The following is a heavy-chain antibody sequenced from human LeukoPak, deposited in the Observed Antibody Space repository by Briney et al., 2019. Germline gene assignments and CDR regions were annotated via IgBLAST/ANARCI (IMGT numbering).Heavy chain of an antibody. CDR2: ISSGGGST. V-gene: IGHV3-23*01. CDR1: GFTFNSYA. J-gene: IGHJ1*01. CDR3: ARGYGSGSYYSEYFQH. D-gene: IGHD3-10*01. Sequence: GGSLRLSCAASGFTFNSYAMSWVRQAPGKGLEWVSTISSGGGSTYDADSVKGRFTISRDNAKNSLYLQMSSLRAEDTAVYYCARGYGSGSYYSEYFQHWGQGTLVTVSS.